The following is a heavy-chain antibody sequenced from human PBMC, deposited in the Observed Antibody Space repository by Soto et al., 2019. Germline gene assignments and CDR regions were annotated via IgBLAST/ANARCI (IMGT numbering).Heavy chain of an antibody. CDR1: GGSFSNFG. Sequence: SVKVSCKASGGSFSNFGISWVRQAPGQGLEWMGGIVPVFGRPNYAQRFRGRLTITADESTSTGYMELISLRSDDTAVYYCAREGSGYNFWGQGTQATVSS. J-gene: IGHJ4*02. CDR2: IVPVFGRP. D-gene: IGHD5-12*01. CDR3: AREGSGYNF. V-gene: IGHV1-69*13.